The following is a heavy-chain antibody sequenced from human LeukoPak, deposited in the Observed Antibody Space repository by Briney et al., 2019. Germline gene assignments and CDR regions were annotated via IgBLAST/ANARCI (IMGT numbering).Heavy chain of an antibody. V-gene: IGHV4-59*01. Sequence: SETLSLTCTVSGGSISSYYWNWIRQPPGKGLEWIGYIYYSGSTNYNPSLKSRVTMSVDTSKSQFSLKLSSVTAADTAVYYCARGLRTFFDYWGQGTLVTVSS. CDR3: ARGLRTFFDY. CDR2: IYYSGST. D-gene: IGHD3-16*01. CDR1: GGSISSYY. J-gene: IGHJ4*02.